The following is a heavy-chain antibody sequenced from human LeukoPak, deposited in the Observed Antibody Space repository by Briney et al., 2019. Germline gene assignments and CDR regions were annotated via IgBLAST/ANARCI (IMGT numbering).Heavy chain of an antibody. D-gene: IGHD1-26*01. J-gene: IGHJ4*02. CDR2: ISTSSSSI. CDR1: GFTFSSYS. Sequence: GGSLRLSCAASGFTFSSYSMNWVRRAPGKGLEWVSYISTSSSSIYYADSVKGRFTISRDNAKNSLYLQMNSLRDEDTAVYYCARDRRKNSGSYVGFDYWGQGTLVTVSS. CDR3: ARDRRKNSGSYVGFDY. V-gene: IGHV3-48*02.